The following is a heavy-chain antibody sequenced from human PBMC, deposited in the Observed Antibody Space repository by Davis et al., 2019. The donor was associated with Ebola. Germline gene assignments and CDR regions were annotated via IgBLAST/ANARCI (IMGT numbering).Heavy chain of an antibody. D-gene: IGHD4-11*01. CDR2: IVVARDDT. V-gene: IGHV1-58*01. J-gene: IGHJ4*02. CDR1: GFTFNNSA. Sequence: AASVKVSCKASGFTFNNSAVQWVRQARGQPLEWIGWIVVARDDTKYAQTLQERVTITRDMSTDTAYMELSGLRSEDTAVYYCVADPTDYMFDFWGQGTPVTVSS. CDR3: VADPTDYMFDF.